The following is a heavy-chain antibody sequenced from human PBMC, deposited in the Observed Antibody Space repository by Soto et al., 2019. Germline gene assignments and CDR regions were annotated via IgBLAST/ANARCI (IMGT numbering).Heavy chain of an antibody. Sequence: ASVKISCKASGYTFTGYYMHWVRRAPGQGLEWMGWINPNSGGTNFAQKLQGRVTLTRDTSISTAYMELSRLSSDDTAVYYCARDGVVLWFGNDYYCEYRGEENLVAV. CDR3: ARDGVVLWFGNDYYCEY. J-gene: IGHJ4*02. CDR2: INPNSGGT. V-gene: IGHV1-2*02. D-gene: IGHD3-10*01. CDR1: GYTFTGYY.